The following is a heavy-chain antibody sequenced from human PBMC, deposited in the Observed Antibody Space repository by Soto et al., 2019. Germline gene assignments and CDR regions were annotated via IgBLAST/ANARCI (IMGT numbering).Heavy chain of an antibody. Sequence: QITLKESGPLLVEPTQTLTLTCSFSGFSLTTGGVGVGWLRQAPGKALECLGIIYWDNDRRYNPSLKERLTITKDTSKDPVVLTMTYMEPVATATYYYAPRVPDSSYWDVGWFDTWGQGTLVTVS. D-gene: IGHD6-6*01. CDR3: APRVPDSSYWDVGWFDT. J-gene: IGHJ5*02. V-gene: IGHV2-5*02. CDR2: IYWDNDR. CDR1: GFSLTTGGVG.